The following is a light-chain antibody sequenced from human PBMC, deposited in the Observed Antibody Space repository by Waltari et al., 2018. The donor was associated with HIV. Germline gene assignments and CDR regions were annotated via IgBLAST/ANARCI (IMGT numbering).Light chain of an antibody. V-gene: IGLV3-19*01. Sequence: SELTQDPAVSVALGQTVRLTCQGDSLRRYYASWYQQKPGQAPTLVIYGENNRPSGIPDRFSGSTSGNTASLTITGTQAVDEADYYGQSRDISGNHVLFGGGTKVTVL. CDR1: SLRRYY. J-gene: IGLJ2*01. CDR3: QSRDISGNHVL. CDR2: GEN.